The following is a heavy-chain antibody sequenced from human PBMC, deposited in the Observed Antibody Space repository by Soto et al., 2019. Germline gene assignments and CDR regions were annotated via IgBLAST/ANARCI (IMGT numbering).Heavy chain of an antibody. CDR3: ARVQRYYYDSSGTSWYYYGMDV. D-gene: IGHD3-22*01. CDR2: IYYSGST. CDR1: GGSISSYY. Sequence: PSETLSLTCTVSGGSISSYYWSWIRQPPGKGLEWIGYIYYSGSTNYNPSLKSRVTISVDTSKNQFSLKLSSVTAADTAVYYCARVQRYYYDSSGTSWYYYGMDVWGQGTTVTVCS. J-gene: IGHJ6*02. V-gene: IGHV4-59*01.